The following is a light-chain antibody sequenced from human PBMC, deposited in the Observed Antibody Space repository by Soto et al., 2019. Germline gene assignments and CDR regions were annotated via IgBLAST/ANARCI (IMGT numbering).Light chain of an antibody. J-gene: IGKJ4*01. CDR3: QKYNSAPLT. CDR2: AAS. V-gene: IGKV1-27*01. CDR1: QGIGVY. Sequence: DIQMTQSPSSLSASLGDRVTITCRASQGIGVYLAWFQQKPGKVPKLLIYAASTLQSRGPSRFSGSGSGTDFTLTISSLPTEDFATYYCQKYNSAPLTFGGGTKVEIK.